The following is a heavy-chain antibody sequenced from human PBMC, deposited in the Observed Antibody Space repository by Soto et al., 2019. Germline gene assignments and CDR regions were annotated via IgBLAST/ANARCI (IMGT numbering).Heavy chain of an antibody. CDR2: VYYTGST. CDR3: VRTARQGAVAPHWFDR. Sequence: SETLSLTCTVSGASIRSTDYYWSWIRQAPGKGLEWIGYVYYTGSTYYNSSLMSRLTISVDTSKNQFSLKLTSVTAAETAVYYCVRTARQGAVAPHWFDRWGQGTQVTVSS. D-gene: IGHD2-21*02. J-gene: IGHJ5*02. V-gene: IGHV4-30-4*01. CDR1: GASIRSTDYY.